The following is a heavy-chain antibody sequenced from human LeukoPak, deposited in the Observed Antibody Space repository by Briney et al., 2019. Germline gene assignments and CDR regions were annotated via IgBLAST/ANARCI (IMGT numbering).Heavy chain of an antibody. D-gene: IGHD6-6*01. CDR2: INPNSGGT. CDR3: AKWSSSHPGRSFHAHFDY. CDR1: GYTFTGYY. J-gene: IGHJ4*02. Sequence: GASVKVSCKASGYTFTGYYMHWVRQAPGQGLEWMGWINPNSGGTNYAQKFQGWVTMTRDTSISTAYMELSRLRSEDTAVYYCAKWSSSHPGRSFHAHFDYWGQGTLVTVSS. V-gene: IGHV1-2*04.